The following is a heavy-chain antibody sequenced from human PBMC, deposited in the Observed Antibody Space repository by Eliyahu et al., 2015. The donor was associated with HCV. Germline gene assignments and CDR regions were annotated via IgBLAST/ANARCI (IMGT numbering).Heavy chain of an antibody. D-gene: IGHD2-2*02. CDR2: ISSSGSTI. J-gene: IGHJ6*02. Sequence: EVQLVESGGGLVQPGGSLRLSCAASGFTFXSYEMXWVRQAPGKGLEWVSYISSSGSTIYYADSVKGRFTISRDNAKNSLYLQMNSLRAEDTAVYYCARDPLVVPAAIPYYYGMDVWGQGTTVTVSS. CDR3: ARDPLVVPAAIPYYYGMDV. CDR1: GFTFXSYE. V-gene: IGHV3-48*03.